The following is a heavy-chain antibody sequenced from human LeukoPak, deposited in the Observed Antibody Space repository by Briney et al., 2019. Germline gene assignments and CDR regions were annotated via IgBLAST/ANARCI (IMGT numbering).Heavy chain of an antibody. CDR2: MNPNTGDT. CDR1: GYSFTSYD. D-gene: IGHD3-9*01. Sequence: ASVKVSCKASGYSFTSYDINWVRQATGQGLEWMGYMNPNTGDTGVTQKFQGRVTMTRDPSINTAYMELTSLRSEDTAVYFCTRGGETLTHYKHIDYWGQGTLVTVPS. CDR3: TRGGETLTHYKHIDY. V-gene: IGHV1-8*01. J-gene: IGHJ4*02.